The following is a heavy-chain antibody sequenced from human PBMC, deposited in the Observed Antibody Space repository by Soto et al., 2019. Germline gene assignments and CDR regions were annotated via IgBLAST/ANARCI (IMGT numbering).Heavy chain of an antibody. D-gene: IGHD3-22*01. CDR2: IWYDGSNK. Sequence: GGSLRLSCAASGFTFSSYGMYWVRQAPGKGLEWVAVIWYDGSNKYYADSVKGRFTISRDNSKNTLYLQMNSLRAEDTAVYYCARGRVSHYYDSSGYPGYYYYYGMDVWGQGTTVTVSS. V-gene: IGHV3-33*01. CDR1: GFTFSSYG. J-gene: IGHJ6*02. CDR3: ARGRVSHYYDSSGYPGYYYYYGMDV.